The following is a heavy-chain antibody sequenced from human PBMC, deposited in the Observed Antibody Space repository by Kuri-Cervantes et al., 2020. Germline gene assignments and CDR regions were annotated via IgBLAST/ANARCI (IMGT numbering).Heavy chain of an antibody. CDR3: ARGTPFYDILTGYYITPFWY. V-gene: IGHV1-18*01. Sequence: ASVKVSCKASGYTFTSYGISWVRQAPGQGLEWMGWISAYNGNTNYAQKLQGGVTMTTDTSTSTAYMELRSLRSDDTAVYYCARGTPFYDILTGYYITPFWYWGQGTLVTVSS. CDR1: GYTFTSYG. D-gene: IGHD3-9*01. CDR2: ISAYNGNT. J-gene: IGHJ4*02.